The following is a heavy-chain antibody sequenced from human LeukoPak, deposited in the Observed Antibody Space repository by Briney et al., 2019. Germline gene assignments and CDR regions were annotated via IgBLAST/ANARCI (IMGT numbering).Heavy chain of an antibody. V-gene: IGHV1-3*02. CDR1: GYTFTSYA. CDR3: ASKYSSGWTEKEY. J-gene: IGHJ4*02. Sequence: ASVKVSCKASGYTFTSYAMHWVRQAPGQRLEWMGWSNAGNGNTKYSQEFQGRVTMTTDTSTSTAYMELRSLRSDDTAVYYCASKYSSGWTEKEYWGQGTLVTVSS. CDR2: SNAGNGNT. D-gene: IGHD6-19*01.